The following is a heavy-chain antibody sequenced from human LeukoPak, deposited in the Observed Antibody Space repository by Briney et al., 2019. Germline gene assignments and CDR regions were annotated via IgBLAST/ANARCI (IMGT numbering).Heavy chain of an antibody. CDR3: AKIEPGRFDY. CDR2: ISGSGDST. J-gene: IGHJ4*02. D-gene: IGHD1-14*01. V-gene: IGHV3-23*01. CDR1: GFTFSTYA. Sequence: GGSLRLSFAASGFTFSTYAMSWVRQAPGKGLEWVSGISGSGDSTYYADSVKGRFTISRDNSKNTLYLQMSSLRAEDTAVYYCAKIEPGRFDYWGQGTLVTVSS.